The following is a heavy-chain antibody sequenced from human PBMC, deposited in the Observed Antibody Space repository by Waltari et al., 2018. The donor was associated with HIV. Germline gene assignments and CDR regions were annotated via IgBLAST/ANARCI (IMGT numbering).Heavy chain of an antibody. J-gene: IGHJ4*02. V-gene: IGHV3-7*01. CDR3: ARLQWATQNLDF. Sequence: EVQLVESGGGSVQPGGSLSLSCTVSGFPFSRSWMTWDRQAPGRGLEWVANIKEDGSERSYVESVKGRFIISRDNAKNSLFLQMYGLGAEDTGVYYCARLQWATQNLDFWGQGTLVTVSS. D-gene: IGHD6-19*01. CDR2: IKEDGSER. CDR1: GFPFSRSW.